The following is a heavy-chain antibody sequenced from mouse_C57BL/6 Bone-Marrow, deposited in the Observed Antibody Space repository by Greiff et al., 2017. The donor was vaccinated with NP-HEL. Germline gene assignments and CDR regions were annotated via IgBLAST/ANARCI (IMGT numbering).Heavy chain of an antibody. CDR3: AREPSYYGSSYTWFAY. V-gene: IGHV5-6*01. Sequence: EVKLQESGGDLVKPGGSLKLSCAASGFTFSSYGMSWVRQTPDKRLEWVATISSGGSYTYYPDRVQGRFTFSRDKSKNTLYLQMSSLKSEDTAMYYCAREPSYYGSSYTWFAYWGQGTLVTVSA. CDR2: ISSGGSYT. J-gene: IGHJ3*01. CDR1: GFTFSSYG. D-gene: IGHD1-1*01.